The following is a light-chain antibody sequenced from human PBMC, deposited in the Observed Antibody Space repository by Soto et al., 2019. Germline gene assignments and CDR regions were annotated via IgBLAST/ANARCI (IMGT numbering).Light chain of an antibody. Sequence: DIQMTQSPSTLSASVGDRVTITCRASQSVSTWLVWFQQKPGKAPKVLIYKASNLETGVPSRFSGSGSGTEFTLTISSLHPYDFADYYCQQYIGYAWTFGQWTKVEIK. J-gene: IGKJ1*01. CDR1: QSVSTW. CDR3: QQYIGYAWT. V-gene: IGKV1-5*03. CDR2: KAS.